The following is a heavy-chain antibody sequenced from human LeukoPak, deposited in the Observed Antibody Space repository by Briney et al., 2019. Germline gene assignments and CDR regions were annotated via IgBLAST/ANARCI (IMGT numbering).Heavy chain of an antibody. D-gene: IGHD4-17*01. Sequence: GGSLRLSCAASGFTFSDYYMSWIRQAPGKGLEWVSYISPTGGTKYYADSVKGRFTISRDNAKNSLFLQTNSLRVEDTAVYYCARVPTTVTYTDYWGQGTLVSASS. CDR2: ISPTGGTK. CDR3: ARVPTTVTYTDY. CDR1: GFTFSDYY. V-gene: IGHV3-11*01. J-gene: IGHJ4*02.